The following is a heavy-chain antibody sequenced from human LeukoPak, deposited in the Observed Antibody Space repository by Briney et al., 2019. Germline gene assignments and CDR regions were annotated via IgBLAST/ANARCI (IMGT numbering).Heavy chain of an antibody. Sequence: GGSLRLSCAASGFTFSSYAMSWVRQAPGKGLEWVSAISGSGGSTYYADSVNGRFTISRDNSKNTLYLQMNSLRAEDTAVYYCVATVTILDYWGQGTLVTVSS. CDR1: GFTFSSYA. J-gene: IGHJ4*02. V-gene: IGHV3-23*01. CDR2: ISGSGGST. D-gene: IGHD4-17*01. CDR3: VATVTILDY.